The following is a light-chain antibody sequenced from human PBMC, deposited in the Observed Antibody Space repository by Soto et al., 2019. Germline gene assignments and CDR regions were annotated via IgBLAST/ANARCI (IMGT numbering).Light chain of an antibody. CDR1: QSISST. V-gene: IGKV3-15*01. CDR2: GAS. CDR3: QQYSTWPLT. Sequence: EVVMTQSPATLSVSPGERATLSCRASQSISSTLAWYQQKPGHSPRLLLYGASTRATGIPARFSGSGSGTAFTLTISSLQSEDFAVYYCQQYSTWPLTFGGGTKVAIK. J-gene: IGKJ4*01.